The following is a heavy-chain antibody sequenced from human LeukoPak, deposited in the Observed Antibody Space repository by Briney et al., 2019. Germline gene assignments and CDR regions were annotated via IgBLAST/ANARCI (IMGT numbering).Heavy chain of an antibody. CDR2: IYHSGST. J-gene: IGHJ6*04. V-gene: IGHV4-38-2*01. CDR1: GYSISSGYY. CDR3: ARSPGGMDV. Sequence: SETLSLTCAVSGYSISSGYYWGWIRQPPGKGLEWIGSIYHSGSTYYSPSLKSRVTISVDTSKNQFSLKLSSVTAADTAVYYCARSPGGMDVWGKGITVTVSS.